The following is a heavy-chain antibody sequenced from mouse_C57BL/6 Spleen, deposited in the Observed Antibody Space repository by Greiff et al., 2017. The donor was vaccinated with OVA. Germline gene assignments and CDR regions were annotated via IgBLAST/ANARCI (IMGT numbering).Heavy chain of an antibody. D-gene: IGHD2-4*01. V-gene: IGHV1-42*01. Sequence: VQLKQSGPELVKPGASVKISCKASGYSFTGYYMNWVKQSPEKSLEWIGEINPSTGGTTYNQKFKAKATLTVDKSSSTAYMQLKSLTSEDSAVYYCARYDYDGYAMDYWGQGTSVTVSS. CDR2: INPSTGGT. CDR1: GYSFTGYY. CDR3: ARYDYDGYAMDY. J-gene: IGHJ4*01.